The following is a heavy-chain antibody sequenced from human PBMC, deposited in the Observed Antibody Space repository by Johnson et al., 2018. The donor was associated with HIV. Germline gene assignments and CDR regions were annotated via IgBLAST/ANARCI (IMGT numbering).Heavy chain of an antibody. D-gene: IGHD5-18*01. Sequence: EVQLVESGGGLVQTGGSLRLSCAASGFSLSNYWMSWVRQAPGKGLEWVANIKQDGSEKYYVDSVKGRFTVSRDNAKNSLYLQMNTLRAEDTAVYYCARDQRGGYSYGDAFDFWGQGTVVSVST. CDR2: IKQDGSEK. CDR3: ARDQRGGYSYGDAFDF. J-gene: IGHJ3*01. V-gene: IGHV3-7*01. CDR1: GFSLSNYW.